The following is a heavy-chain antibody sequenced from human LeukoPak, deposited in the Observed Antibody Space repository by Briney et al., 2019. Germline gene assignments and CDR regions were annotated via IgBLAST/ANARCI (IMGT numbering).Heavy chain of an antibody. Sequence: GGSLRLSCATSGFTFSAFSMNWVRQAPGKGLEWVSAISGSGGSTYYADSVKGRFTISRDNSKNTLYLQMNSLRAEDTAVYYCAKASKGAFDIWGQGTMVTVSS. J-gene: IGHJ3*02. D-gene: IGHD6-6*01. CDR3: AKASKGAFDI. CDR2: ISGSGGST. V-gene: IGHV3-23*01. CDR1: GFTFSAFS.